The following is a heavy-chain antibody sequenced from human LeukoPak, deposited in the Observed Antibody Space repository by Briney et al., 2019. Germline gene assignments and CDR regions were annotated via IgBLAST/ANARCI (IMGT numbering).Heavy chain of an antibody. CDR1: GFTFSSYG. J-gene: IGHJ4*02. V-gene: IGHV3-30*02. CDR2: IRYDGSNK. D-gene: IGHD3-3*01. CDR3: ARESAGVIDY. Sequence: PGGSLRLSCAASGFTFSSYGMHWVRQAPGKGLEWVAFIRYDGSNKYYADSVKGRFTISRDNAKNSLYLQMNSLRAEDTAVYYCARESAGVIDYWGQGTLVTVSS.